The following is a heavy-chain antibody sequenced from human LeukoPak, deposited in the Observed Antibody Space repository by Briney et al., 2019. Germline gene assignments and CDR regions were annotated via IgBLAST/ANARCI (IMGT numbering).Heavy chain of an antibody. D-gene: IGHD6-13*01. V-gene: IGHV4-59*08. CDR1: GGSISSYY. J-gene: IGHJ4*02. CDR2: IYYSGGT. CDR3: ARLYSSSWIDY. Sequence: SETLSLTCTVSGGSISSYYWSWIRQPAGKGLEWIGYIYYSGGTNYNPSLKSRVTISVDTSKNQFSLKLSSVTAADTAVYYCARLYSSSWIDYWGQGTLVTVSS.